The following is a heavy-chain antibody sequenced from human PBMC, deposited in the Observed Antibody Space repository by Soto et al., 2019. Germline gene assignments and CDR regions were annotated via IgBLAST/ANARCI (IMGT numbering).Heavy chain of an antibody. D-gene: IGHD2-15*01. CDR2: INAGNGNT. CDR3: ARGSRPPYHYYGMDV. V-gene: IGHV1-3*01. J-gene: IGHJ6*02. CDR1: GYTFTSYA. Sequence: ASVKVSCKASGYTFTSYAMHWVRQAPGQRLEWMGWINAGNGNTKYSQKFQGRVTITRDTSASTAYMELSSLRSEDTAVYCCARGSRPPYHYYGMDVWGQGTTVTVSS.